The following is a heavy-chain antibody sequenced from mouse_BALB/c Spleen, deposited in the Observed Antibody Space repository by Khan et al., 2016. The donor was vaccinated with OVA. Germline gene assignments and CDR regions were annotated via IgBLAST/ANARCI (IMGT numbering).Heavy chain of an antibody. CDR1: GFTFSSFG. J-gene: IGHJ1*01. Sequence: EVQLVESGGGLVQPGGSRKLSCAASGFTFSSFGMHWVRQAPKKGLEWVAYISSGSSTLYYVDTVKGRFTISRDNPQNTLFLQMTSLRSEDTAMYYCARAGGNLHWYFDVWGAGTSVTVSS. CDR3: ARAGGNLHWYFDV. V-gene: IGHV5-17*02. CDR2: ISSGSSTL. D-gene: IGHD2-1*01.